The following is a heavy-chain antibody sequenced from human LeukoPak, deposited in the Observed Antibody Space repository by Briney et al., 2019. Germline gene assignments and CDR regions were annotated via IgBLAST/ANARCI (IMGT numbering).Heavy chain of an antibody. CDR1: GGSISSSSYY. V-gene: IGHV4-39*01. Sequence: SETLSLTCTVSGGSISSSSYYWGWIRQPPGKGLEWIGSIYYSGSTYYNPSLKSRVTISVDTSKNQFSLKLSSVTAADTAVYYCARGWFGAGYYMDVWGKGTTVTVSS. CDR3: ARGWFGAGYYMDV. CDR2: IYYSGST. J-gene: IGHJ6*03. D-gene: IGHD3-10*01.